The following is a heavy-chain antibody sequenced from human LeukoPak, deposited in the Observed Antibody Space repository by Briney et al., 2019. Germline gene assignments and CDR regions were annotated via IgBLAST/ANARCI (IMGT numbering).Heavy chain of an antibody. Sequence: ASVKVSCKASGYTFTSYYMHWVRQVPGQGLEWMGLINPTGGSTGYAQKFQGRVTMTRDMSTSTDYMELTSLTSDDTAVYYCARDNSLGDTAWWFDPWGQGTLVTVSS. CDR2: INPTGGST. CDR3: ARDNSLGDTAWWFDP. CDR1: GYTFTSYY. J-gene: IGHJ5*02. V-gene: IGHV1-46*01. D-gene: IGHD1-26*01.